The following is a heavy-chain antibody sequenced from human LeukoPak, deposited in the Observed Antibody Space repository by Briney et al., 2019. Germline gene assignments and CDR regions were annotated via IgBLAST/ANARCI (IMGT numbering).Heavy chain of an antibody. CDR3: ARAWPGKWGAFDI. V-gene: IGHV3-74*01. CDR2: IYGDGSNT. CDR1: GFTFSSYW. J-gene: IGHJ3*02. Sequence: GGSLRLSCAASGFTFSSYWIHWVRQAPGKGLVWVSRIYGDGSNTVYADSVKGRFTISRDNAKNTLYLQMNSLSAEDTAVYYCARAWPGKWGAFDIWGQGTMVTVSS. D-gene: IGHD3-10*01.